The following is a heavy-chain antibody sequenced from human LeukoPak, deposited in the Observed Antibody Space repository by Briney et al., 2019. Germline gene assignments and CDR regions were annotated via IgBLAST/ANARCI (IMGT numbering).Heavy chain of an antibody. D-gene: IGHD4-23*01. CDR2: IYYSGST. V-gene: IGHV4-31*03. CDR3: ARETGNSAFDY. Sequence: SETLSLTCTVSGGSISSGGYYWSWIRQHPGKGLEWIGYIYYSGSTYYNPSLKSRVTISVDTSKNQFSLKLSSVTAAGTAVYYCARETGNSAFDYWGQGTLVTVSS. J-gene: IGHJ4*02. CDR1: GGSISSGGYY.